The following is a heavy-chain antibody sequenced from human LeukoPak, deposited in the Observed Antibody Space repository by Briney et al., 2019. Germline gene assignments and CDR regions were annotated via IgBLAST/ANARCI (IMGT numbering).Heavy chain of an antibody. J-gene: IGHJ4*02. V-gene: IGHV3-21*01. CDR2: ISSSSSYI. D-gene: IGHD2-2*01. Sequence: GSLRLSCAASQFTFSSYSMNWVRQAPGKGLEWVSSISSSSSYIYYADSVKGRFTISRDNAKNSLYLQMNSPRAEDTAVYYCARRYCSSTSCTLDYWGQGTLVTVSS. CDR1: QFTFSSYS. CDR3: ARRYCSSTSCTLDY.